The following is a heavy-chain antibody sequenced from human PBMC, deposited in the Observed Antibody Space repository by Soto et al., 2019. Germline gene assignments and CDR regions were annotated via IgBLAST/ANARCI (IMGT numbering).Heavy chain of an antibody. V-gene: IGHV3-30*18. Sequence: QVQLVESGGGVVQPGRSLRLSCAASGFTFSSYGMHWVRQAPGKGLEWVAVISYDGSNKYYADSVKGRFTISRDNSKNTLYLQMNSLRAEDTAVYYCAKDLARKEMAEDHDAFDIWGQGTMVTVSS. CDR2: ISYDGSNK. CDR3: AKDLARKEMAEDHDAFDI. CDR1: GFTFSSYG. D-gene: IGHD5-12*01. J-gene: IGHJ3*02.